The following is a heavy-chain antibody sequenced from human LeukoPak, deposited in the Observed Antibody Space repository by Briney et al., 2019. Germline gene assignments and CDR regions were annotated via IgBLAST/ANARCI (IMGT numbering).Heavy chain of an antibody. CDR2: IYPGDSDT. Sequence: GESLKISCKGSGYSFTSYWIGWVRQMPGKGLEWMGIIYPGDSDTRYSPSFQGQVTISADKSISTAYLQWSSLKASDTAMYYCARVVVPAAISYYYYYYMDVWGKGITVTVSS. J-gene: IGHJ6*03. D-gene: IGHD2-2*02. CDR3: ARVVVPAAISYYYYYYMDV. CDR1: GYSFTSYW. V-gene: IGHV5-51*01.